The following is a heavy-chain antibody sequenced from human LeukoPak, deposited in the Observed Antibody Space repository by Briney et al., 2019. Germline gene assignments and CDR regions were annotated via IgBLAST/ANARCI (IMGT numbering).Heavy chain of an antibody. V-gene: IGHV4-4*09. J-gene: IGHJ3*02. D-gene: IGHD6-6*01. CDR1: GGSISSYY. CDR3: ARVNRRAARPYDAFDI. Sequence: SETLSLTCTVSGGSISSYYWSWIRQPPGKGLEWIGYIYTSGSTNYNPSLKSRVTISVDTSKNQSSLKLSSVTAADTAVYHCARVNRRAARPYDAFDIWGQGTMVTVSS. CDR2: IYTSGST.